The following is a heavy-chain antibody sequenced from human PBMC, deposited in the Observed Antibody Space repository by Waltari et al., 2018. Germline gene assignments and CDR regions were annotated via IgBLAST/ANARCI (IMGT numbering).Heavy chain of an antibody. J-gene: IGHJ4*02. CDR1: GWSFSGYY. D-gene: IGHD5-12*01. V-gene: IGHV4-34*02. Sequence: QVQLQQWGAGLLKPSETLSLICAVYGWSFSGYYWTWIRQTPGKGLEWIGEITHSGSTYYNPSLKSRVSISVDTSKNQFSLTLASVTAADTAMYYCVRGLRERLFDFWGQGTQVTVSS. CDR3: VRGLRERLFDF. CDR2: ITHSGST.